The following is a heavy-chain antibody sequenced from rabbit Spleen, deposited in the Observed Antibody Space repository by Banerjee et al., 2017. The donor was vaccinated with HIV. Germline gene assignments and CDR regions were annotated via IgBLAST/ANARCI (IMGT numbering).Heavy chain of an antibody. CDR2: IAGSSSGFT. J-gene: IGHJ6*01. CDR3: GRSIWSSSGSLFYYGMDL. Sequence: QSLEESGGGLVKPEGSLTLTCKASGFSFSSGYDMCWVRQAPGKGLEWISCIAGSSSGFTYSATWAKGRFTISKTSSTTVTLQMTSLTAADTATYFCGRSIWSSSGSLFYYGMDLWGPGTLVTVS. V-gene: IGHV1S40*01. D-gene: IGHD1-1*01. CDR1: GFSFSSGYD.